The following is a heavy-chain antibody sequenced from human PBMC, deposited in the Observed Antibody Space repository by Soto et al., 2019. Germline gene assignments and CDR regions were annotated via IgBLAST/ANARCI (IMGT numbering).Heavy chain of an antibody. Sequence: GGSVRLSCAASGFTFSDYYMSWIRQAPGKGLEWVSYISSSGSTIYYADSVKGRFTISRDNAKNSLYLQMNSLRAEDTAVYYCARVVPDRITIFGPAWDVWGQGTTVTVSS. CDR3: ARVVPDRITIFGPAWDV. D-gene: IGHD3-3*01. CDR2: ISSSGSTI. J-gene: IGHJ6*02. V-gene: IGHV3-11*01. CDR1: GFTFSDYY.